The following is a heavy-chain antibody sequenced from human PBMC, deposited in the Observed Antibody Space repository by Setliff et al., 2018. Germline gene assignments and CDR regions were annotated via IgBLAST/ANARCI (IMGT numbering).Heavy chain of an antibody. CDR1: GNTLTELS. Sequence: ASVKVSCKLSGNTLTELSMHWVRQAPGGGPEWVGGFDPQGGEIIYAQKFQGRITMTEDTSTNTAYMELSSLRSEDTAVYYCAAIVDTDWHKEFQYWGQGTLVTV. CDR2: FDPQGGEI. CDR3: AAIVDTDWHKEFQY. D-gene: IGHD3-9*01. J-gene: IGHJ1*01. V-gene: IGHV1-24*01.